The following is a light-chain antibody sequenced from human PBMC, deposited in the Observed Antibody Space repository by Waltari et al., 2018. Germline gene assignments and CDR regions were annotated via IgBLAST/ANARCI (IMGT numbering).Light chain of an antibody. CDR1: QSVLYSSNSQNY. CDR2: WAS. CDR3: QQYYDIPWT. V-gene: IGKV4-1*01. Sequence: DIVMTQSPDSLAVSLGERVTINCKSSQSVLYSSNSQNYLAWYQQKPGQLPKLLIYWASARESGVPDRFSGSESGTDFTLTISSLQAEDGAVYYCQQYYDIPWTFGQGTKVEIK. J-gene: IGKJ1*01.